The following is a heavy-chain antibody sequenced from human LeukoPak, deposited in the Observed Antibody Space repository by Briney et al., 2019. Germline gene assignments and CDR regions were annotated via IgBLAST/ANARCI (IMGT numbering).Heavy chain of an antibody. CDR3: ARDGGPTGSRRWFDP. CDR2: ISAYNGNT. J-gene: IGHJ5*02. CDR1: GGTFSSYA. V-gene: IGHV1-18*01. Sequence: ASVKVSCKASGGTFSSYAISWVRQAPGQGLEWMGWISAYNGNTNYAQKLQGRVTMTTDTSTSTAYMELRSLRSDDTAVYYCARDGGPTGSRRWFDPWGQGTLVTVSS. D-gene: IGHD1-1*01.